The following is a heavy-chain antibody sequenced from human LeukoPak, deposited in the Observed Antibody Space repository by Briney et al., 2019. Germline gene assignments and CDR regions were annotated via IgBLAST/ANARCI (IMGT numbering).Heavy chain of an antibody. CDR3: AKPYSGSLWTPFDY. V-gene: IGHV3-9*03. CDR2: ISWNSGSI. J-gene: IGHJ4*02. CDR1: GFTFDDYA. D-gene: IGHD1-26*01. Sequence: GGSLRLSCAASGFTFDDYAMHWVRQAPGKGLEWVSGISWNSGSIGYADSVKGRFTISRDNAKNSLYLQMNSLRAEDMALYYCAKPYSGSLWTPFDYWGQGTLVTVSS.